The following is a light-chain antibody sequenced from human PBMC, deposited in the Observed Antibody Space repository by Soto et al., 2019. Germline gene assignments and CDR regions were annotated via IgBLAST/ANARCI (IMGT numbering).Light chain of an antibody. CDR2: VES. V-gene: IGKV3D-15*01. J-gene: IGKJ4*01. CDR1: QDVSDN. CDR3: QQYDASPHT. Sequence: MTQSPALVFVSMGDRATISCRGSQDVSDNVAWYQQKTGQAPKLLIYVESTMPTGIPDRLSASGSGTDLNLTISRLESEDVAVYYGQQYDASPHTCGGGTKVDIK.